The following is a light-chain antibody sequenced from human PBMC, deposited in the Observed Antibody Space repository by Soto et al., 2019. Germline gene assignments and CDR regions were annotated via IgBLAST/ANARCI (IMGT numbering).Light chain of an antibody. Sequence: DIQMTQSPSSLSASVGDRVANTCRASQSISSYLNWNQQKPGKAPKLLIYAASSLQSGVPSRFSGSGSGTDFTLTISSLQPEDFATYYCQQSYSTLVTFGPGTKVDIK. J-gene: IGKJ3*01. V-gene: IGKV1-39*01. CDR2: AAS. CDR3: QQSYSTLVT. CDR1: QSISSY.